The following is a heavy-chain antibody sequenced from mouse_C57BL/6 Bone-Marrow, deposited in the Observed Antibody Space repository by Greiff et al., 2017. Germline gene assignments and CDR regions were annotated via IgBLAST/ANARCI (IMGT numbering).Heavy chain of an antibody. V-gene: IGHV5-6*01. CDR3: ARGIQLGLHKGYYYARDD. D-gene: IGHD3-1*01. CDR1: GFTFSSYG. Sequence: EVQVVESGGDLVKPGGSLKLSCAASGFTFSSYGMSWVRQTPDKRLEWVATISSGGSYTYYPDSVKGRFTISRDNAKNTLYLQMSRLKSEDTDMYCCARGIQLGLHKGYYYARDDWGQGTSVTVSS. J-gene: IGHJ4*01. CDR2: ISSGGSYT.